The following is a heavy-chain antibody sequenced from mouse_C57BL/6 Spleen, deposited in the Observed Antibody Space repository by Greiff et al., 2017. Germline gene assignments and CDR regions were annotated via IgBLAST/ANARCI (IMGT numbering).Heavy chain of an antibody. D-gene: IGHD3-1*01. CDR3: ASPGYEDFDY. CDR2: IYPGSGNT. CDR1: CYTFTDYY. J-gene: IGHJ2*01. Sequence: VQLQQSGAELVRPGASVKLSCKASCYTFTDYYINWVKQRPGQGLEWIARIYPGSGNTYYNEKFKGKATLTAEKSSSTAYMQLSSLTSEDSADYFCASPGYEDFDYWGQGDTLTVS. V-gene: IGHV1-76*01.